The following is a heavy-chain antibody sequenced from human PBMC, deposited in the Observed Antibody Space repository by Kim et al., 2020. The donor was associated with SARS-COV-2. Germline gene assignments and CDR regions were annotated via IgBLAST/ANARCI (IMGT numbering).Heavy chain of an antibody. D-gene: IGHD3-3*02. Sequence: GHASSVKGRFTISRDDAKSSLYLQMNSLRPEDTALYYCSRKLATGAFDIWGQGTLVVVSS. J-gene: IGHJ3*02. V-gene: IGHV3-9*01. CDR3: SRKLATGAFDI.